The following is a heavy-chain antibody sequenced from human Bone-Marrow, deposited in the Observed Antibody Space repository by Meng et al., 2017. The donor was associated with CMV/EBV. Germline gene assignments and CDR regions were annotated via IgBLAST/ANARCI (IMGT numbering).Heavy chain of an antibody. D-gene: IGHD2-8*01. CDR3: ANLIGYCPNTTCSGY. V-gene: IGHV4-59*01. J-gene: IGHJ4*02. Sequence: QVQLQESGPGLVKPSETLSFTCTVSGASITSYYWSWVRQPPGKGLEWIAYIYYGGTTSYNPSLRSRVTISVEASKNQLSLELSSVTGADTAVYYCANLIGYCPNTTCSGYWGQGTLVTVSS. CDR1: GASITSYY. CDR2: IYYGGTT.